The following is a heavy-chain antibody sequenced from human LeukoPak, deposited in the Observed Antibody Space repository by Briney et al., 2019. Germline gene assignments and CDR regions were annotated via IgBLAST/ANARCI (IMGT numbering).Heavy chain of an antibody. J-gene: IGHJ4*02. Sequence: GGSLRLSCAASGFTFSSYAMSWVRQAPGKGLEWVSAISGSGGGTYYADSVKGRFTISRDNSKNTLYLQMNSLRAEDTAVYYCAKDADFGVVIVPIAIDYWGQGTLVTVSS. V-gene: IGHV3-23*01. CDR2: ISGSGGGT. D-gene: IGHD3-3*01. CDR1: GFTFSSYA. CDR3: AKDADFGVVIVPIAIDY.